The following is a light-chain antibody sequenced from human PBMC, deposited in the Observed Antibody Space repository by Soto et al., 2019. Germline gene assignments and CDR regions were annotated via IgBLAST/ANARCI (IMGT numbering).Light chain of an antibody. CDR3: QQRTNWLT. CDR2: DAT. V-gene: IGKV3-11*01. CDR1: QSVTWY. Sequence: EIVLTQSTATLSLSPGERATLSCRASQSVTWYLAWYQQKPGQAPRLLIYDATNRATGIPARFSGSGSGTDFTLTISSLEPEDFAVYCCQQRTNWLTFGGGTRVEI. J-gene: IGKJ4*01.